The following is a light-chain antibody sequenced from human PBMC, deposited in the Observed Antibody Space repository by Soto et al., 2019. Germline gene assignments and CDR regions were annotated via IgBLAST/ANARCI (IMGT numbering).Light chain of an antibody. Sequence: EVVLKQSPATLSLSPGERATLSCRASQSVSSYLAWYQQKPGQAPRLLIYDASNRATGIPARFSGSGSGTDFTLTISRMEPEDFAVYYCEQYGSSPTFGQGSKVDNK. CDR1: QSVSSY. CDR3: EQYGSSPT. CDR2: DAS. V-gene: IGKV3-20*01. J-gene: IGKJ1*01.